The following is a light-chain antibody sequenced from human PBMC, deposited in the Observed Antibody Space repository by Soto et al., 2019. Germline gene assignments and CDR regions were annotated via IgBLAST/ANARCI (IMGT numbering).Light chain of an antibody. CDR3: VLYMGSGSWV. Sequence: VVTQEPSFSVSPGGTVTLTCGLSSGSVSTSYYPSWYQQTPGQAPRTLIYSTNTRSSGVPDRFSGSILGNKAALTITGAHADDESDYYCVLYMGSGSWVFGGGTKVTVL. V-gene: IGLV8-61*01. J-gene: IGLJ3*02. CDR1: SGSVSTSYY. CDR2: STN.